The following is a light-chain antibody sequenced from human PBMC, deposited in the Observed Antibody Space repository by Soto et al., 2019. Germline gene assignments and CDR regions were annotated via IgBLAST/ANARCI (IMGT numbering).Light chain of an antibody. J-gene: IGLJ2*01. Sequence: QLVLTQSPSASASLGASVKLTCTLSSGHSSYAIAWHQQQPEKGPRYLMKVNSDGSHSKGDGIPDRFSGSSSGAERYLTISRLQSEDEADYYCQTWGTGIQVFGGGTKLTVL. CDR1: SGHSSYA. V-gene: IGLV4-69*01. CDR3: QTWGTGIQV. CDR2: VNSDGSH.